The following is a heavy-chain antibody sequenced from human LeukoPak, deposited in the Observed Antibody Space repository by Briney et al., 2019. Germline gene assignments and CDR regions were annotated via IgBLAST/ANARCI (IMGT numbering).Heavy chain of an antibody. J-gene: IGHJ4*02. Sequence: ASVKVSCKASGYTFTSYDINWVRQATGQGLEWMGWMNPNSGNTGYAQKFQGRVTMTRNTSISTVYMELSSLRSEDTAVYYCARADYDYVWGSYRSPADYWGQGTLVTVSS. V-gene: IGHV1-8*01. CDR2: MNPNSGNT. D-gene: IGHD3-16*02. CDR1: GYTFTSYD. CDR3: ARADYDYVWGSYRSPADY.